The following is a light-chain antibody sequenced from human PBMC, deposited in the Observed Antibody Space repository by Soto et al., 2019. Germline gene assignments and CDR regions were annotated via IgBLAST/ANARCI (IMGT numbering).Light chain of an antibody. CDR3: QSYDSSLSGYV. J-gene: IGLJ1*01. CDR1: GSNIGAGYN. V-gene: IGLV1-40*01. CDR2: GNS. Sequence: QSVLTQPSSVSGDPGQTVTISCTGSGSNIGAGYNVHWYQQLPGTAPKPLIHGNSNRPSGVPDRFSASKSGTSASLAITGLQAEDEADYYCQSYDSSLSGYVFGTGTKVTV.